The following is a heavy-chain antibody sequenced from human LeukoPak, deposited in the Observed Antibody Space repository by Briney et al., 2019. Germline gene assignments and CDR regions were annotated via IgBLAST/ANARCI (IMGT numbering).Heavy chain of an antibody. CDR1: GDSVSSNSVT. CDR2: TYYRSTWYN. Sequence: SQTLSLTRAISGDSVSSNSVTWNWIRQSPSRGLEWLGRTYYRSTWYNDYAVSVRGRITVNPDTSKNQFSLHLNSVTPEDTAVYYCARRLTQYDCFDPWGQGILATVSS. CDR3: ARRLTQYDCFDP. D-gene: IGHD2-2*01. V-gene: IGHV6-1*01. J-gene: IGHJ5*02.